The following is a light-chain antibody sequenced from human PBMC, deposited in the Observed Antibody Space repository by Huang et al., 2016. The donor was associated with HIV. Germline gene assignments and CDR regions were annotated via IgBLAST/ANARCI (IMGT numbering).Light chain of an antibody. J-gene: IGKJ4*01. V-gene: IGKV3D-15*01. Sequence: EIVMTQSPATLSVSPGGGATLSCRASQNVRSSLAWYRQNPGQAPRLLIYDTSKRASGGPARFSGSGSGTEFTLTISGLQSEDFAVYYCQQYDNWPPGLTFGGGTKVEI. CDR1: QNVRSS. CDR2: DTS. CDR3: QQYDNWPPGLT.